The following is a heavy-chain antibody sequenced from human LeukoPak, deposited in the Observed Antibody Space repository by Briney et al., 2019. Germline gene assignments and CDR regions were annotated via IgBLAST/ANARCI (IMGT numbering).Heavy chain of an antibody. J-gene: IGHJ3*02. Sequence: SETLSFTSSGYTFTSCGISWVRHAPGQGLEWMGWISAYNGNTNYAKKLQGRVTMTTATSTSTAYMELRSLRSDDTAVYYCARLWGSSGYYRLQYAFDIWGQGTMVTVSS. CDR1: GYTFTSCG. D-gene: IGHD3-22*01. CDR2: ISAYNGNT. CDR3: ARLWGSSGYYRLQYAFDI. V-gene: IGHV1-18*01.